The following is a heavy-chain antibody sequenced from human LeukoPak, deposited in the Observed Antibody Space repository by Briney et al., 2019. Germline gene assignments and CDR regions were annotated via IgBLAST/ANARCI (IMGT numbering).Heavy chain of an antibody. CDR2: NYSGGET. D-gene: IGHD4-11*01. CDR3: VRDYSNFVQGD. CDR1: GDSISSSHYY. J-gene: IGHJ4*02. V-gene: IGHV4-39*02. Sequence: SETLSLACTVSGDSISSSHYYWGWIRQSPGKGLEWIGSNYSGGETHYNPSLNSRVTIFLDTSRNRFSLNLISVTATDTAVYYCVRDYSNFVQGDWGQGTLVTVSS.